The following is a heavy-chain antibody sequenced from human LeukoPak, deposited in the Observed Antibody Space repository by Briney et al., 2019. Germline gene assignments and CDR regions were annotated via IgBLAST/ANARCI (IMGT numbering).Heavy chain of an antibody. CDR3: AKCGNSGCHLIDY. CDR1: GFTFTTNA. J-gene: IGHJ4*02. D-gene: IGHD5-12*01. Sequence: GGSLRLSCAASGFTFTTNAMSWVRQAPGKGLEWVSAISGRTGATYYADSEKGRFTISRDNSKSTLYLQMDSLRAEDTAVCCCAKCGNSGCHLIDYWGQGTLVTVSS. CDR2: ISGRTGAT. V-gene: IGHV3-23*01.